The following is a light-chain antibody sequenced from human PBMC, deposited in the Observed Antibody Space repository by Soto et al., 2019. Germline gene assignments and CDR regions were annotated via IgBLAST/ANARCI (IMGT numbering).Light chain of an antibody. J-gene: IGKJ1*01. CDR3: MQGVHWPRT. CDR1: QGLVSRDGNTY. CDR2: KVS. Sequence: DVVMTQYPLSLSVTLGQPASISCRSSQGLVSRDGNTYLDWFHQRPGQSPRRLIHKVSNRDSEAPDRFSGSGSDTEFTLRISGVEADDVGVYYCMQGVHWPRTFGQGTRVEI. V-gene: IGKV2-30*01.